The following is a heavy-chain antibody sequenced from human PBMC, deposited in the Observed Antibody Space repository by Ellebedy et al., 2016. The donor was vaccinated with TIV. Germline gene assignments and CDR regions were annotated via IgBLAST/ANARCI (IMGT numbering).Heavy chain of an antibody. Sequence: GGSLRLXXAASGFTFSTYHMTWVRQAPGKGLGWFSSILISGRYVYYADPVKGRFTVSRDNAKNPLDLQMNSLRTEDTAVYYCARHLDGSTLDYWGQGTLVTVAS. CDR2: ILISGRYV. D-gene: IGHD2-2*01. V-gene: IGHV3-21*01. J-gene: IGHJ4*02. CDR1: GFTFSTYH. CDR3: ARHLDGSTLDY.